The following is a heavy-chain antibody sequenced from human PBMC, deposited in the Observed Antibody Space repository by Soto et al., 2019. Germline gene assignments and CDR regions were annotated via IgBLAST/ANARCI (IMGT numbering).Heavy chain of an antibody. J-gene: IGHJ4*02. CDR3: ARHRYCSSTSCYEGVDY. V-gene: IGHV4-39*01. CDR1: GGSISSYY. D-gene: IGHD2-2*01. CDR2: IYYSGST. Sequence: SETLSLTCIVSGGSISSYYWGWIRQPPGKGLEWIGSIYYSGSTYYNPSLKSRVTISVDTSKNQFSLKLSSVTAADTAVYYCARHRYCSSTSCYEGVDYWGQGTLVTVSS.